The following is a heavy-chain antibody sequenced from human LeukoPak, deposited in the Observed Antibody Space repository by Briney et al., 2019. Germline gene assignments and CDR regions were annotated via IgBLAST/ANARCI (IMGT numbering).Heavy chain of an antibody. V-gene: IGHV3-23*01. CDR1: GFIFGNYY. Sequence: GGSLRLSCEASGFIFGNYYMSWVRQAPGKGLERVAAINGTGSTTYHADSVKGRFTISRDNSKNTLYLQMNSLRSEDTATYYCCDGMDVWGQGTTVAVSS. CDR2: INGTGSTT. J-gene: IGHJ6*02. CDR3: CDGMDV.